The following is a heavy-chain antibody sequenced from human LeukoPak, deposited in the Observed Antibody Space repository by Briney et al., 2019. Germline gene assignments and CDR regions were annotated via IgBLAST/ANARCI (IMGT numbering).Heavy chain of an antibody. CDR3: AKGTIGGQWLVQFDY. J-gene: IGHJ4*02. CDR1: GFTFSSYG. Sequence: PGRSLRLSCAASGFTFSSYGMHWVRQAPGKGLEWVALVSYDGGNKYYADSVKGRFTISRDNSKNTIYMQMNSLRGEDTAVYYCAKGTIGGQWLVQFDYWGQGTQVTVSS. V-gene: IGHV3-30*18. CDR2: VSYDGGNK. D-gene: IGHD6-19*01.